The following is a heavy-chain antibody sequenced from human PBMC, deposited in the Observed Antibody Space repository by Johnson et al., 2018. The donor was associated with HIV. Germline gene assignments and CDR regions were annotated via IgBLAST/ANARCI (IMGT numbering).Heavy chain of an antibody. D-gene: IGHD1-26*01. CDR1: GFTFSDYY. V-gene: IGHV3-11*04. CDR3: ASGTWNRLSGINEDAFDI. J-gene: IGHJ3*02. CDR2: ISSSGNTI. Sequence: QVQLVESGGGLVKPGGSLRLSCAASGFTFSDYYMSWIRQAPGKGLEWVSYISSSGNTIYYADSVKGRFTISRDNAENSLYLQMNSLRAEDTAVYYCASGTWNRLSGINEDAFDIWGQGTMVTVSS.